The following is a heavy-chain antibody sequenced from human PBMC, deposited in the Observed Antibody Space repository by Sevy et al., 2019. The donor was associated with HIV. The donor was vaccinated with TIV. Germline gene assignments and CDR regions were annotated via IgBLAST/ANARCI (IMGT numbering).Heavy chain of an antibody. CDR2: IIPILGTV. CDR3: AATKDYYENSGSPFVY. Sequence: ASVKVSCKASGGTFSSYGISWVRQAPGQGLEWMGGIIPILGTVNYAQKFQGRATMTDHTSTDTAYMELSSLRAEDTAVYYCAATKDYYENSGSPFVYWGQGTLVTLSS. CDR1: GGTFSSYG. V-gene: IGHV1-69*10. J-gene: IGHJ4*02. D-gene: IGHD3-22*01.